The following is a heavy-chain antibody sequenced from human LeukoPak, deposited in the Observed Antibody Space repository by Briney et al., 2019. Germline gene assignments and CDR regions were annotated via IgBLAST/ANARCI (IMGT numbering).Heavy chain of an antibody. CDR3: ARGGYVTMVRGAAYGMDV. CDR1: GGSFSGYY. V-gene: IGHV4-34*01. J-gene: IGHJ6*04. CDR2: ISHSGST. D-gene: IGHD3-10*01. Sequence: SETLSLTCAVYGGSFSGYYWSWIRQPPGKGLEWIGEISHSGSTNYNPSLKSRVTISVDTSKNQFSLKLSSVTAADTAVYYCARGGYVTMVRGAAYGMDVWGKGTTVTVSS.